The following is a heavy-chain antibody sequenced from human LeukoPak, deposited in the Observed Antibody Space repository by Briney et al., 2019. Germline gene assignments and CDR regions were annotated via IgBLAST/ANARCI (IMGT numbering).Heavy chain of an antibody. V-gene: IGHV2-5*02. J-gene: IGHJ5*02. CDR3: AHRGVGAANWLDP. D-gene: IGHD1-26*01. Sequence: GPTLVNPTQTLTLTCTFSGFSLSTSGVAVGWIRHPPGKALEWLAFIYWDDDKRISPSLKNRLTVTKDTSKNQVVLTLTNMDPADTATYYCAHRGVGAANWLDPWGQGTLVTVSS. CDR1: GFSLSTSGVA. CDR2: IYWDDDK.